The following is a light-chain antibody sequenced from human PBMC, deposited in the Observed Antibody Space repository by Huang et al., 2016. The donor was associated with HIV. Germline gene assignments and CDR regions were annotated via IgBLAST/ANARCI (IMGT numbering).Light chain of an antibody. CDR2: ATS. Sequence: DIRMTQSPSSLSASVGDRITITCRASQPISTHLNWYQQKPGKAPELLIFATSTLHSGVSSRFSGSGSGTNFTLTITDLQPEDFATYSCQQYYSSPRVTFGPGTKVAIK. CDR1: QPISTH. V-gene: IGKV1-39*01. CDR3: QQYYSSPRVT. J-gene: IGKJ3*01.